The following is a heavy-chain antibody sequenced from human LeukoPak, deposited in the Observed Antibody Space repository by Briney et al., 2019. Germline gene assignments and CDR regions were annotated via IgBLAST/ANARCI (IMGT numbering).Heavy chain of an antibody. CDR2: ISTDSTYT. J-gene: IGHJ4*02. V-gene: IGHV3-23*01. CDR3: AKGEGYCGGGTCYRYFDS. CDR1: GFTFSSYP. D-gene: IGHD2-15*01. Sequence: GGSLRLSCATSGFTFSSYPMSWVRQAPGKGLEWVSIISTDSTYTFYAHSVKGRFTISRDNSKDTLYLQMSSLRVADTAVYFCAKGEGYCGGGTCYRYFDSWGQGTLVTVSS.